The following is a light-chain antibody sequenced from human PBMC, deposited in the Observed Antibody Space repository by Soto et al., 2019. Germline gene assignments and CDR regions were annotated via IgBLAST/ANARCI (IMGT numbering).Light chain of an antibody. CDR1: QSVSVNS. CDR3: QQYGGSPFT. J-gene: IGKJ3*01. CDR2: AAY. Sequence: EIVMTQSPATLSVSPGERAILFCRASQSVSVNSLAWYQQKGGQAHRLLIYAAYTRATGVPDRFSGTGSGTDFALTISRLETDDSAVYYCQQYGGSPFTFGPGTKVDIK. V-gene: IGKV3-20*01.